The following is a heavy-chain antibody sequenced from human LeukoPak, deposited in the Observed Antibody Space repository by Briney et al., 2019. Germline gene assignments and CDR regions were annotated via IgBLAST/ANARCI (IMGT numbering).Heavy chain of an antibody. J-gene: IGHJ4*02. CDR1: GFTFSSNW. V-gene: IGHV3-74*01. D-gene: IGHD1-26*01. CDR2: INEDGRTT. CDR3: VRDLGGSSGH. Sequence: PGGSLRLSCAASGFTFSSNWMHWVRQAPGKGLVWVSRINEDGRTTNYADSVKGRFTISRDNTKNTLGLQMNSLRAEDTGVYYCVRDLGGSSGHWGPGTLVTVSS.